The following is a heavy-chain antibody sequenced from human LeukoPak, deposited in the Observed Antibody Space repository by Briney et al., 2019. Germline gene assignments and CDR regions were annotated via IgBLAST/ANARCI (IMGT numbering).Heavy chain of an antibody. CDR1: GYTFTGYY. D-gene: IGHD6-6*01. Sequence: VASVKVSCKASGYTFTGYYMHWVRQAPGQGLEWMGRINPNSGGTNYAQTFQGRVTMTRDTSITTAYLEVSSLRSDDTAVYYCARGGIAARPPNDQHMDVWGKGTTVTVSS. J-gene: IGHJ6*03. CDR3: ARGGIAARPPNDQHMDV. CDR2: INPNSGGT. V-gene: IGHV1-2*06.